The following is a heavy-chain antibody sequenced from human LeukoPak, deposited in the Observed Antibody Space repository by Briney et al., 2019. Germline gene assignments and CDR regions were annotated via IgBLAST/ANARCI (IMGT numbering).Heavy chain of an antibody. CDR1: GFTFSSYW. D-gene: IGHD1-26*01. Sequence: GGSLRLSCAASGFTFSSYWMHWVRQAPGKGLVCVSRITSDGSSTSYADSVRGRFTISRDNAKNTVYLQMNSLRAEDTAVYYCTRDLTGAVFDFWGQGTLVTVSS. CDR2: ITSDGSST. CDR3: TRDLTGAVFDF. J-gene: IGHJ4*02. V-gene: IGHV3-74*01.